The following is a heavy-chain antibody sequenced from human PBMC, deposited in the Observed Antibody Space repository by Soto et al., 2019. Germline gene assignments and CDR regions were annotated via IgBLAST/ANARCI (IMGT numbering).Heavy chain of an antibody. CDR3: ATWLAVISPAHDWFDL. D-gene: IGHD5-12*01. CDR1: GYTLTEFY. J-gene: IGHJ5*01. CDR2: FDPENGET. V-gene: IGHV1-24*01. Sequence: ASVKVSCKVSGYTLTEFYIHWVRQAPGKGLEWMGGFDPENGETIYAQKFQGRVTMTEDTSTNTAYMELSSLRSEDTALFYCATWLAVISPAHDWFDLWGQGTLVTVSS.